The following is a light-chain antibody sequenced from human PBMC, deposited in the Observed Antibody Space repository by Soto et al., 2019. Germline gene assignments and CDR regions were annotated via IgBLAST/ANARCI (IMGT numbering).Light chain of an antibody. Sequence: QSALTQPPSASGTPGQRVTISCSGSSSNIGSNTVNWYQQLPGTAPKLLIYSNNQPPSGVPDRFSGSKSGTSASLAISGLQSEDEADYYCAAWYDSLNGPVFGTGTKLTVL. CDR3: AAWYDSLNGPV. CDR1: SSNIGSNT. V-gene: IGLV1-44*01. J-gene: IGLJ1*01. CDR2: SNN.